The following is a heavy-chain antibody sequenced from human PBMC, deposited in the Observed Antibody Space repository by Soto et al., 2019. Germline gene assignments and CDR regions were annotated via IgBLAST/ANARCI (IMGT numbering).Heavy chain of an antibody. D-gene: IGHD3-16*01. CDR2: IYYSGST. CDR3: AINYGPGNNLGYMDV. Sequence: QVQLQESGPGLVKPSQTLSLTCTVSGGSISSVGYYWSWIRQHPGKGLEWIGYIYYSGSTKYNPSLKSRVTISVDTSKNQFSLRLSSVTAADTDVYYCAINYGPGNNLGYMDVWGKGTTVTVSS. CDR1: GGSISSVGYY. J-gene: IGHJ6*03. V-gene: IGHV4-31*03.